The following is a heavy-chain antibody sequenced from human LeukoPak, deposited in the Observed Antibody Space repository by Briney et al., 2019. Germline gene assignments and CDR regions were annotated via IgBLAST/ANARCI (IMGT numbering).Heavy chain of an antibody. CDR3: ARYYDTSGYPYYLDY. J-gene: IGHJ4*02. D-gene: IGHD3-22*01. V-gene: IGHV3-21*05. CDR1: GFTFNNYA. Sequence: PGGSLRLSCTASGFTFNNYAMNWVRQAPGKGLEWVSFISRRSDDINYADFVKGRFTISRDNAKNSLYLEMTSLRAEDTAVYYCARYYDTSGYPYYLDYWGQGALVSVST. CDR2: ISRRSDDI.